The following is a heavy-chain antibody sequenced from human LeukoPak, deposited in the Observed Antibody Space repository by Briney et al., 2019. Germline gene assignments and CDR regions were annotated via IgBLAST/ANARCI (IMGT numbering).Heavy chain of an antibody. CDR1: GYTLTELS. CDR2: FDPEDGET. D-gene: IGHD2-15*01. Sequence: ASVKVSCKVSGYTLTELSMHWVRQAPGKGLEWMGGFDPEDGETIYAQKFQGRVTMTEDTSTDTAYMELSSLRSEDTAVYYCATRYCSGGSCPNYYYYYMDVWGNGTTVTVSS. J-gene: IGHJ6*03. V-gene: IGHV1-24*01. CDR3: ATRYCSGGSCPNYYYYYMDV.